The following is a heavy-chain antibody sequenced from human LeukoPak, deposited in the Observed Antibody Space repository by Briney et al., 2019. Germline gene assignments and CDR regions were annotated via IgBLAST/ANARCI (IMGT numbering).Heavy chain of an antibody. Sequence: SETLSLTCAVYGGSFSGYYWSWIRQPPGKGLEWIGEINHSVSINYNPSLKSRVTISVDTSKNQFSLKLSSVTAADTAVYYCARGWAYCTNGVCYTAGPRSMDVWGQGTTVTVSS. D-gene: IGHD2-8*01. CDR2: INHSVSI. CDR1: GGSFSGYY. J-gene: IGHJ6*02. CDR3: ARGWAYCTNGVCYTAGPRSMDV. V-gene: IGHV4-34*01.